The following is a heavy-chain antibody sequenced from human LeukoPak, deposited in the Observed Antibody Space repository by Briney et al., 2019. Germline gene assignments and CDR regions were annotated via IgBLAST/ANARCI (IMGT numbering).Heavy chain of an antibody. J-gene: IGHJ4*02. CDR1: GGSISSYY. Sequence: LSLTCTVSGGSISSYYWSWIRQPPGKGLEWVGFIRSKVYGGTPEYAASVKGRFTISRDDSKGIAYLQMNSLKTEDTAVYYCTRDQTPYYWGQGTLVTVSS. CDR2: IRSKVYGGTP. CDR3: TRDQTPYY. V-gene: IGHV3-49*03.